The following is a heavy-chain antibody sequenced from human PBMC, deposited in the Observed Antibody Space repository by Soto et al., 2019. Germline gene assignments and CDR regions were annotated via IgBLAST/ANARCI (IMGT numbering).Heavy chain of an antibody. D-gene: IGHD3-22*01. CDR2: IIPIFGTA. CDR1: GGTFSSYA. V-gene: IGHV1-69*13. CDR3: ASHSTYYYDSSGPYFDY. J-gene: IGHJ4*02. Sequence: SVKVSCKASGGTFSSYAISWVRQAPGQGLEWMGGIIPIFGTANYAQKFQGRVTITADESTSTAYMELSSLRSEDTAVYYCASHSTYYYDSSGPYFDYWGQGTLLTVSS.